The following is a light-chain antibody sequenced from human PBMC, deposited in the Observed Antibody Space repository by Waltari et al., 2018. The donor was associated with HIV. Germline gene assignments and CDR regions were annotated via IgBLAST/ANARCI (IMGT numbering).Light chain of an antibody. CDR2: DDT. J-gene: IGLJ2*01. Sequence: YALTPPPPVSVAPRQTATTSCGNLGTYRVQWYRQKPGRAPDLVVCDDTDRFSGTPARISGANSGNRATLTISSVEAGDEAVYYCQVWDRSYKEAVFGGGT. V-gene: IGLV3-21*02. CDR3: QVWDRSYKEAV. CDR1: NLGTYR.